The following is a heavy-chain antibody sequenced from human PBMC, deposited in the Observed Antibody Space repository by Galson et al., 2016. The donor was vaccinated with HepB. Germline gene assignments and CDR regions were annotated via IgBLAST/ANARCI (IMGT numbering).Heavy chain of an antibody. CDR1: GDSNSSSY. CDR2: IFYSGST. D-gene: IGHD3-10*01. V-gene: IGHV4-39*01. Sequence: SETLSLTCTISGDSNSSSYWGWLRQPPGKGLEFIGSIFYSGSTYYMPSLKSRVAISVDTSKNQFSLNLSSVTAADTAMYYCARRITMARGHNWFDPWGQGILVIVSS. CDR3: ARRITMARGHNWFDP. J-gene: IGHJ5*02.